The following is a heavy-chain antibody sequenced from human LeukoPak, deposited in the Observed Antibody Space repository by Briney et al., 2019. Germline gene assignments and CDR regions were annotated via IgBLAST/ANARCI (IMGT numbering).Heavy chain of an antibody. V-gene: IGHV3-23*01. J-gene: IGHJ4*02. CDR2: ITGSGGTT. CDR1: GFTVSSNY. D-gene: IGHD1-26*01. CDR3: ASRPASETYFAVFDY. Sequence: GGSLRLSCAASGFTVSSNYMSWVRQTPGKGLEWVSGITGSGGTTYHADSVKGRFTISRDNSKNTLYLQMNNLRVEDAAVYYCASRPASETYFAVFDYWGQGTLVTVSS.